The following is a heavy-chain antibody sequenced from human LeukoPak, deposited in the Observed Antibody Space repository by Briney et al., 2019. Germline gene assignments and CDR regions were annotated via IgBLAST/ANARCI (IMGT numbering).Heavy chain of an antibody. Sequence: PGGSLRLSCAASGFTFSSYEMNWVRQAPGKGLEWVSYISSSGSTIYYADSVKGRFTISRDNAKNSLYLQMNSLRAEDTAVYYCASSGSYYDFDYWGQGTLVTVSS. V-gene: IGHV3-48*03. J-gene: IGHJ4*02. CDR3: ASSGSYYDFDY. D-gene: IGHD1-26*01. CDR2: ISSSGSTI. CDR1: GFTFSSYE.